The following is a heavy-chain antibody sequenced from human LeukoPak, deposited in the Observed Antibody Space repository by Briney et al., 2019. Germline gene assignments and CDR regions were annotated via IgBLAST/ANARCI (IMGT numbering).Heavy chain of an antibody. CDR1: GYTFTSYG. D-gene: IGHD5-24*01. CDR2: ISAYNGNT. V-gene: IGHV1-18*01. CDR3: AVRRDGYNTIDY. J-gene: IGHJ4*02. Sequence: GASVKVSCKASGYTFTSYGISWVRQAPGQGLEWMGWISAYNGNTNYAQKLQGRVTMTTDTSTSTAYMELSSLRSEDTAVYYCAVRRDGYNTIDYWGQGTLVTVSS.